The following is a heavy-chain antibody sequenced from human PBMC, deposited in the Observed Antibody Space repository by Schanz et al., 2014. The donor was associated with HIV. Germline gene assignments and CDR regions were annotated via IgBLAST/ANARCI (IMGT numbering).Heavy chain of an antibody. CDR2: INHNGAT. V-gene: IGHV4-34*01. Sequence: QVQLQQWGAGLVKPSETLSLTCAVYSGPFGGTWWNWLRQPPGKGLEWIGDINHNGATRYNSSLNTRVTMSPDPSRRQISLKVTSVTAADTAVYYCARATTDNFLPTYYFQSWGQGTLVTVSS. CDR3: ARATTDNFLPTYYFQS. J-gene: IGHJ4*02. D-gene: IGHD5-12*01. CDR1: SGPFGGTW.